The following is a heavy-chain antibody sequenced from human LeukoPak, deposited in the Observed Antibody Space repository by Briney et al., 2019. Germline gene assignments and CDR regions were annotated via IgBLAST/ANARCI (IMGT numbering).Heavy chain of an antibody. CDR2: ISVSGGT. CDR3: ARALVVVANFDY. CDR1: GFTFSSYA. D-gene: IGHD3-22*01. V-gene: IGHV3-23*01. Sequence: GGSLRLSCEASGFTFSSYAMSWVRQAPGKGLEWVSVISVSGGTYYADSVKGRFTISRDTSKNTLYLQMNSLRAEDTAVYYCARALVVVANFDYWGQGTLVTVSS. J-gene: IGHJ4*02.